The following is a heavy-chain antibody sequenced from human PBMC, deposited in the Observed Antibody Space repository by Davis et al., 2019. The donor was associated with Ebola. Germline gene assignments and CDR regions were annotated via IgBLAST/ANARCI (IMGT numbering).Heavy chain of an antibody. J-gene: IGHJ4*02. CDR3: ARTPSDYVWFFDC. CDR1: GFTFSSYS. V-gene: IGHV3-7*03. Sequence: GESLKISCAASGFTFSSYSMNWVRQAPGKGLEWVANIKHDGSEKYYVDSVKGRFTISRDNAKNSLFLQMNSLRAEDTAMYYCARTPSDYVWFFDCWGQGTLVSVSS. D-gene: IGHD3-16*01. CDR2: IKHDGSEK.